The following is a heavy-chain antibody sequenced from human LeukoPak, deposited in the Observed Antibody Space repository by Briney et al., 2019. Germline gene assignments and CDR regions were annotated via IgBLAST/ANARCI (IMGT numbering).Heavy chain of an antibody. D-gene: IGHD2-2*01. Sequence: SETLSLTCAVSGYSISSGYYWGWIRQPPGKGLEWIGSIYHSGSTYYNPSLKSRVTISVDTSKNQFSLKLSSVTAADTAVYYCAICNSTRTHAFDIWGQGTMVTVSS. J-gene: IGHJ3*02. CDR3: AICNSTRTHAFDI. CDR2: IYHSGST. V-gene: IGHV4-38-2*01. CDR1: GYSISSGYY.